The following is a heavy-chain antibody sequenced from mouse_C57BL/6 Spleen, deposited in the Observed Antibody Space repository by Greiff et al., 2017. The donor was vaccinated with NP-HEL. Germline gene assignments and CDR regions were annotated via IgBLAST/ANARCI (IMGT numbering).Heavy chain of an antibody. J-gene: IGHJ4*01. D-gene: IGHD2-4*01. V-gene: IGHV1-80*01. CDR2: IYPGDGDT. CDR1: GYAFSSYW. Sequence: VKLMESGAELVKPGASVKISCKASGYAFSSYWMNWVKQRPGKGLEWIGQIYPGDGDTNYNGKFKGKATLTADKSSSTAYMQLSSLTSEDSAVYFCASYDYDAGYAMDYWGQGTSVTVSS. CDR3: ASYDYDAGYAMDY.